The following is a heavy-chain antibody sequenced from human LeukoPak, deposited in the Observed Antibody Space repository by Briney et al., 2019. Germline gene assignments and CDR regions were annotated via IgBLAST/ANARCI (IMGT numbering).Heavy chain of an antibody. D-gene: IGHD3-22*01. CDR2: IYYSGST. J-gene: IGHJ4*02. Sequence: SQTLSLTCTVSGGSISSGSYYWSWIRQPPGKGLEWIGYIYYSGSTNYNPSLKSRVTISVDTSKNQFSLKLSSVTAADTAVYYCARYYYDSSGYYYSYFDYWGQGTLVTVSS. V-gene: IGHV4-61*01. CDR3: ARYYYDSSGYYYSYFDY. CDR1: GGSISSGSYY.